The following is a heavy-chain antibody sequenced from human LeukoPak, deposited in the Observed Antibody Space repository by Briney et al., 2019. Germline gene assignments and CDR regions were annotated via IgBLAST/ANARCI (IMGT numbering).Heavy chain of an antibody. CDR1: GGTFSSYA. Sequence: ASVKVSCKASGGTFSSYAISWVRQAPGQGLEWMGRIIPILGIANYAQKFQGRVTITADKSTSTAYMELSSLRSEDTAVYYCARDLEGSSGSDYWGQGTLVTVSS. CDR3: ARDLEGSSGSDY. J-gene: IGHJ4*02. D-gene: IGHD6-19*01. V-gene: IGHV1-69*04. CDR2: IIPILGIA.